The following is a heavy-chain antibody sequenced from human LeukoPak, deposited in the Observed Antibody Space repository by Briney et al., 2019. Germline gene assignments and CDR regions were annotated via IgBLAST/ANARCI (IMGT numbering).Heavy chain of an antibody. CDR3: ARTMVRGVTPDY. V-gene: IGHV1-46*01. D-gene: IGHD3-10*01. Sequence: GASVKVSCKASGYTFTSYYMHWVRQAPGQGLEWMGIINPSGGSTSYAQKFQGRVTMTRDTSTSTVYMELSSLRSEDTAVYYCARTMVRGVTPDYWGQGTLVTASS. J-gene: IGHJ4*02. CDR1: GYTFTSYY. CDR2: INPSGGST.